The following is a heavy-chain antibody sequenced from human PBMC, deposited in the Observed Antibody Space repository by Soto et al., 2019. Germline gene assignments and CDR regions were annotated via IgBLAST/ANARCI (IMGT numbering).Heavy chain of an antibody. CDR1: GFVFKDSS. CDR3: TILISAAQDS. Sequence: EVLLVESGGGVVQPGGSLKLSCVASGFVFKDSSIHWVRQASGNGLEWVGRIRDRAYNYATAYTASVKGRFTISRDDSNNTAYLQMNTRRTEDTAIYYCTILISAAQDSWGQGTLVTVSS. CDR2: IRDRAYNYAT. V-gene: IGHV3-73*01. D-gene: IGHD3-10*01. J-gene: IGHJ4*02.